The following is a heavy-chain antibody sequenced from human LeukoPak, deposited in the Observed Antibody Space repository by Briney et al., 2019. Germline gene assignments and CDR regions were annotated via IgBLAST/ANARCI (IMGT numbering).Heavy chain of an antibody. CDR2: ISGSSGST. V-gene: IGHV3-23*01. CDR1: GFTFSSYA. CDR3: AKDLGDIVVVVADGTFDI. J-gene: IGHJ3*02. D-gene: IGHD2-15*01. Sequence: PGGSLRLSCAAYGFTFSSYAMNWVGQAQGKGQDWVSAISGSSGSTYYADSVKGRFTISRDNSKNTLYLQMNSLRAEDTAVYYCAKDLGDIVVVVADGTFDIWGQGTMVTVSS.